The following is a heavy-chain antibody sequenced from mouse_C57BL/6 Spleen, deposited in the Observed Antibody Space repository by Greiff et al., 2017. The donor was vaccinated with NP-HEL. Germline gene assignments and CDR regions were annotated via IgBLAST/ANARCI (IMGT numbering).Heavy chain of an antibody. CDR2: ISSGGDYT. D-gene: IGHD1-1*01. J-gene: IGHJ2*01. CDR3: TRLLQFDY. Sequence: EVQLVESGEGLVKPGGSLKLSCAASGFTFSSYSMSWVRQTPEKRLEWVAYISSGGDYTYYADTLKGRFTISRDNARNTLYQQMSSLKSEDTAMYYCTRLLQFDYWGQGTTLTVSS. V-gene: IGHV5-9-1*02. CDR1: GFTFSSYS.